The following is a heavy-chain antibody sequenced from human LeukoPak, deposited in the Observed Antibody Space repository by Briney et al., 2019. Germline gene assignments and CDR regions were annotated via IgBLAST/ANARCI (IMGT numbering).Heavy chain of an antibody. Sequence: QPGGSLRLSCAASGFTFSSYSMNWVCQAPGKGLKWVSAIIGSGLTTYYADSVKGRFTISRDNSKNTLYLQMNSLRAEDTAVYYCAKDLSPGPDWGQGTLVTVSS. CDR3: AKDLSPGPD. CDR2: IIGSGLTT. CDR1: GFTFSSYS. V-gene: IGHV3-23*01. J-gene: IGHJ4*02.